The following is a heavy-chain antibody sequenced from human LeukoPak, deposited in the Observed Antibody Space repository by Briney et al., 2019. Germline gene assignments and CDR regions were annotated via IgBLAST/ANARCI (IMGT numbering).Heavy chain of an antibody. D-gene: IGHD6-19*01. V-gene: IGHV1-46*01. CDR1: GYTFTNYY. J-gene: IGHJ4*02. CDR2: INSSGGST. Sequence: GASVKVSCKASGYTFTNYYMHWVRQAPGQGLEWMGIINSSGGSTNYAQKFQGRVTMTRDTSTSTVYMELSSLRSEDTAVYYCARFAVHRRLTVAGQFGLDYWGQGTLVTVSS. CDR3: ARFAVHRRLTVAGQFGLDY.